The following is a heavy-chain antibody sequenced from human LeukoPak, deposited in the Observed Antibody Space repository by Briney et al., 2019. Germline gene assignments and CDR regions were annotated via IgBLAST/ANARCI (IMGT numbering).Heavy chain of an antibody. CDR1: GFTLSSYW. CDR3: ASRTGVY. CDR2: IYSDGSST. Sequence: GWSLRLSCAASGFTLSSYWIHWVRQAPGNVLVWVSRIYSDGSSTNYADSVKGRFTISRDNAMNTLYLQMNNLRAEDTAVYYCASRTGVYWGQGTLVSVSS. J-gene: IGHJ4*02. D-gene: IGHD1-14*01. V-gene: IGHV3-74*01.